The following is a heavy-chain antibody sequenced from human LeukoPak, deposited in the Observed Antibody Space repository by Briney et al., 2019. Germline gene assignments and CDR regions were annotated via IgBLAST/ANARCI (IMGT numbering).Heavy chain of an antibody. D-gene: IGHD6-19*01. CDR1: GFTFSTYW. Sequence: GGSLRLSCAASGFTFSTYWMHWVRQAPGKGLVWVSRINTDGSDTSYADSVKGRFTISRDNARNTLYLQMNSLRAEDTAVYYCARDIQVEQWLEPGTSPLDYWGQGTLVTVSS. CDR3: ARDIQVEQWLEPGTSPLDY. J-gene: IGHJ4*02. V-gene: IGHV3-74*01. CDR2: INTDGSDT.